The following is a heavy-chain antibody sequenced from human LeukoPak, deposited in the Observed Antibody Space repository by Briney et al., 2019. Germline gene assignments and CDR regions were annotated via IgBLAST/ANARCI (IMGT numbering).Heavy chain of an antibody. J-gene: IGHJ4*02. CDR1: GNYC. D-gene: IGHD2/OR15-2a*01. V-gene: IGHV3-74*01. CDR2: INSDGSWT. Sequence: PGGSLRPSCAASGNYCIHWVRQAPGEGLVWVSHINSDGSWTSYADSVKGRFTISKDNAKNTVYLQMDNLRAEDTAVNYCVSFYETYWGRGTLVTVSS. CDR3: VSFYETY.